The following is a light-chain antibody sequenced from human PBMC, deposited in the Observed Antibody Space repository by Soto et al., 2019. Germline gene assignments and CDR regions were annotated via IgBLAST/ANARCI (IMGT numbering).Light chain of an antibody. CDR1: QSVGWW. Sequence: DIQMTHSPSTLSASVGDRVTITCRASQSVGWWLAWYQQKQGKAPKLLIYGASSLESGVPSIFSGGGSGTEGTLAMVHVQPDDFATYDCQPYKSYSNWTAGQGTKVDIK. J-gene: IGKJ1*01. V-gene: IGKV1-5*01. CDR2: GAS. CDR3: QPYKSYSNWT.